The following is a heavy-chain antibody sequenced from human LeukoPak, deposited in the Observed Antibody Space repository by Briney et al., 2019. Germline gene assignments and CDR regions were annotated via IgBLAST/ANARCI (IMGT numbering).Heavy chain of an antibody. D-gene: IGHD6-13*01. CDR2: ISYDGGNK. CDR1: GYSFNSYA. Sequence: GGSLRLSCVASGYSFNSYAIHWVRQAPGKGLEWVAVISYDGGNKYYADSVKGRFTISRDNFKNTLYLEMNSLRPEDTAVYYCVRAYSSSWYLGFDSWGQGALVTVSS. J-gene: IGHJ4*02. V-gene: IGHV3-30-3*01. CDR3: VRAYSSSWYLGFDS.